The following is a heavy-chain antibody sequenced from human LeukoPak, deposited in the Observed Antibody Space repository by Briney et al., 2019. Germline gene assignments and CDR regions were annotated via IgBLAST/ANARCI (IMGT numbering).Heavy chain of an antibody. D-gene: IGHD3-10*01. J-gene: IGHJ6*02. CDR1: GFTFSSYA. CDR2: ISGSGGST. Sequence: GGSLRLSCAASGFTFSSYAMSWVRQAPGKGLEWVSAISGSGGSTYYADSVKDRFTISRDNSKNTLYLQMNSLRAEDTAVYYCAKESYGSGSYYYYGMDVRGQGTTVTVSS. V-gene: IGHV3-23*01. CDR3: AKESYGSGSYYYYGMDV.